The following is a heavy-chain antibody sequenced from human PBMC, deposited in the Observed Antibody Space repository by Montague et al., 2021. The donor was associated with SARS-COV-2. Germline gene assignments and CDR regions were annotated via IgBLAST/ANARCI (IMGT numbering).Heavy chain of an antibody. Sequence: SETLSLTCAVYGGPFGGYYCSWIRQTPGKGLVLIGVVHDSGNANFNPSLKSRAHISVYKSKNQFSLRLTSVTAADTALYWCASGSSKTTMVVLVVLGTAHYFDAWGQGNQVTVSP. CDR2: VHDSGNA. J-gene: IGHJ5*01. CDR3: ASGSSKTTMVVLVVLGTAHYFDA. V-gene: IGHV4-34*01. D-gene: IGHD4/OR15-4a*01. CDR1: GGPFGGYY.